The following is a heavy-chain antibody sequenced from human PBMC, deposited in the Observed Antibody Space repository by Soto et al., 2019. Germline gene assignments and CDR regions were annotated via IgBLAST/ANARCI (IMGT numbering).Heavy chain of an antibody. CDR2: IIPIFGTA. J-gene: IGHJ4*02. D-gene: IGHD4-4*01. V-gene: IGHV1-69*01. Sequence: QVQLVQSGAEVKKPGSSVKVSCKASGGTFSSYAISWVRQAPGQGLEWMGGIIPIFGTANYAQKFQGRVTITADESTSTAYMELSSLRSEDTAAYYCARIPTDLSSNYVPFWGQGTLVTVSS. CDR3: ARIPTDLSSNYVPF. CDR1: GGTFSSYA.